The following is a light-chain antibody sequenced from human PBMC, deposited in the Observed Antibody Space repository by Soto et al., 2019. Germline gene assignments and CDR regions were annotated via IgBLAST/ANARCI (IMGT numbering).Light chain of an antibody. CDR3: QQTYSTLSIT. Sequence: DLQMTQSPSSLSASVGDRVTITCRASESISRHLNWYQQKPGKAPKILIYAASSLQNGVPSRFRGSGSGTDFTLTITNLQPEDFATYYCQQTYSTLSITFGQGTRLDIK. CDR2: AAS. CDR1: ESISRH. V-gene: IGKV1-39*01. J-gene: IGKJ5*01.